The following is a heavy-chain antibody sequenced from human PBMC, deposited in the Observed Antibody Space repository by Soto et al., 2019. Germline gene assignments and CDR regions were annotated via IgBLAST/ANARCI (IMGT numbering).Heavy chain of an antibody. CDR1: GGSISSSSYY. J-gene: IGHJ4*02. D-gene: IGHD1-26*01. V-gene: IGHV4-39*01. CDR2: IYYSGST. CDR3: AGFPRTEL. Sequence: SETLSLTCTVSGGSISSSSYYWGWIRQPPGKGLEWIGSIYYSGSTYYNPSLKSRVTISVDTSKNQFSLKLSSVTAADTAVYYCAGFPRTELWGQGTLVTVSS.